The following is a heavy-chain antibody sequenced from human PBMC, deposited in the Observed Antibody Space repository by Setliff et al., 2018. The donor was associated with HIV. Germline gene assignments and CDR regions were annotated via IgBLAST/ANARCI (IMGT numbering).Heavy chain of an antibody. J-gene: IGHJ4*02. Sequence: SETLSLTCAVSGGSMRSSGYSWTWIRQAPGKGLEWVGYIYYNGNAYYNPSLKSRVTISVARSKNQFSLKLSSVTAADTAVYYCARGSYRGSGFLVRYFDVWGQGSLVTVSS. CDR3: ARGSYRGSGFLVRYFDV. D-gene: IGHD3-3*01. CDR2: IYYNGNA. V-gene: IGHV4-30-2*01. CDR1: GGSMRSSGYS.